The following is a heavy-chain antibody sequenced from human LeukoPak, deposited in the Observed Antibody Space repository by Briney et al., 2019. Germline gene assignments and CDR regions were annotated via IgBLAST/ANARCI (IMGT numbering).Heavy chain of an antibody. D-gene: IGHD1-26*01. CDR3: ARDHHFGALDY. CDR1: GFTFSTAW. CDR2: INEGGSVT. J-gene: IGHJ4*02. V-gene: IGHV3-7*01. Sequence: AGGSLRLSCAPSGFTFSTAWMTWVRQAPGKGLEWLGNINEGGSVTNYVDSVRGRFSISRDNAKNTMYLQMSSLRVEDTAVHYCARDHHFGALDYWGQGTLVTVSS.